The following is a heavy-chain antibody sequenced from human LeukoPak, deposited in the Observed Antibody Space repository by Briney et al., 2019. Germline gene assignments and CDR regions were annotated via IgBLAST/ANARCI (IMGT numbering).Heavy chain of an antibody. CDR1: GASISSDASY. CDR2: IYFSGTT. V-gene: IGHV4-31*03. J-gene: IGHJ4*02. CDR3: ARDRTGYFFDD. Sequence: SETLSLTCTVSGASISSDASYWGWIRQHPEKGLEWIGYIYFSGTTYHNPSLKSRVSIAVDMSNSQFSLKLRSVTAADTAVYYCARDRTGYFFDDWGQGTLVTVSS.